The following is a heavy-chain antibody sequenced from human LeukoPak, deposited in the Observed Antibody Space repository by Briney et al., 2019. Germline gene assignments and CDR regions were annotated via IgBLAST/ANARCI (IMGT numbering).Heavy chain of an antibody. J-gene: IGHJ4*02. Sequence: SETLSLTCAVSGYSISSGYYWGWIRQPPGKGLEWIGSIYHSGSTYYNPSPKSRVTISVDTSKNQFSLKLSSVTAADTAVYYCARVQGGLGELYYYYFDYWGQGTLVTVSS. CDR2: IYHSGST. CDR3: ARVQGGLGELYYYYFDY. CDR1: GYSISSGYY. D-gene: IGHD3-16*01. V-gene: IGHV4-38-2*01.